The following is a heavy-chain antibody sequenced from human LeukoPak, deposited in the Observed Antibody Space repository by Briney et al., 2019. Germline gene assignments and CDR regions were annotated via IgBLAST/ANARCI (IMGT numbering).Heavy chain of an antibody. J-gene: IGHJ4*02. D-gene: IGHD6-19*01. CDR3: AKRSGYTTGWFFDF. CDR2: ISGSGDNT. Sequence: PGGSLTLSCAASGFRFSSYAMSWVRQAPGKGVGWVSSISGSGDNTYYAESVKGRFTISRDNSKNTLFLQMNSLRAEDTAVFSCAKRSGYTTGWFFDFWGQGTLVTVSS. CDR1: GFRFSSYA. V-gene: IGHV3-23*01.